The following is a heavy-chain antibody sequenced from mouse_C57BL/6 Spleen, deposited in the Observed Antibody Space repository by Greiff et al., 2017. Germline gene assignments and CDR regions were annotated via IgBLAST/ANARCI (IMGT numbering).Heavy chain of an antibody. D-gene: IGHD2-4*01. CDR3: ARGGSYDYDGYIDY. V-gene: IGHV7-3*01. Sequence: EVKLVESGGGLVQPGGSLSLSCAASGFTFTDYYMSWVRQPPGKALEWLGFIRNKANGYTTEYSASVKGRFTISRDNSQSILYLQMNALRAEDSATYYCARGGSYDYDGYIDYWGQGTTLTVSS. J-gene: IGHJ2*01. CDR2: IRNKANGYTT. CDR1: GFTFTDYY.